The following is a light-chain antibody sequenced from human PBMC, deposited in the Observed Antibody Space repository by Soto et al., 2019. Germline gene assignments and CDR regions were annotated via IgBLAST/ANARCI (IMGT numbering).Light chain of an antibody. V-gene: IGLV1-51*01. J-gene: IGLJ2*01. CDR3: GTWDTSLSAVV. Sequence: QSVLTQPPSVSAAPGQKVTISCSGSSSNIGKNYVSWYQRLPGTAPKLLIYDNNERSSGIPDRFSGSKSGTSATLGIAGLRTGDEADYYCGTWDTSLSAVVFGGGTKVTVL. CDR1: SSNIGKNY. CDR2: DNN.